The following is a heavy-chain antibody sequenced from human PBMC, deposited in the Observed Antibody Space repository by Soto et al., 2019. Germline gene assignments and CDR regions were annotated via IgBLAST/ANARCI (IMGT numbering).Heavy chain of an antibody. J-gene: IGHJ6*02. Sequence: GGSLRLSCAASGFAFGDYTMHWVRQAPGKGLEWVSLISWDGGSTYYADSVKGRFTISRDNSKNSLYLQMNSLRTEDTALYYCAKDLVGRRPVTGDYYYGMDVWGQGTTVTVSS. D-gene: IGHD2-21*02. CDR2: ISWDGGST. CDR1: GFAFGDYT. CDR3: AKDLVGRRPVTGDYYYGMDV. V-gene: IGHV3-43*01.